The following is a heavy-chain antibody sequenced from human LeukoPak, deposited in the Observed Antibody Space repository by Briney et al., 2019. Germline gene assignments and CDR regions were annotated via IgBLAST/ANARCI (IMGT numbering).Heavy chain of an antibody. CDR2: ISATGGST. Sequence: GGSLRLSCAASGFTFSSYAMSWVRQAPGKGLQWVSSISATGGSTYYADSVKGRSTVSRDNSKNTLYLQMHSLRAEDTAVYYCAKGSGTYSITSYWYFDLWGRGTLVTVSS. CDR3: AKGSGTYSITSYWYFDL. V-gene: IGHV3-23*01. D-gene: IGHD6-25*01. J-gene: IGHJ2*01. CDR1: GFTFSSYA.